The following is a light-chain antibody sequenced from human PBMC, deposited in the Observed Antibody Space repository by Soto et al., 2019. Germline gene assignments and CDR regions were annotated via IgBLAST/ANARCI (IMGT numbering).Light chain of an antibody. CDR3: QQYGSSPPT. CDR1: QSVSKNF. CDR2: GAS. Sequence: EIVLTQSPGTLSLSPGERATLSCRASQSVSKNFLAWYQQKPGQAPRLLISGASNRATGIPVRFSGSGSGTDFSLTIERLEPEDLAGYFCQQYGSSPPTVGGGTKVAIK. V-gene: IGKV3-20*01. J-gene: IGKJ4*01.